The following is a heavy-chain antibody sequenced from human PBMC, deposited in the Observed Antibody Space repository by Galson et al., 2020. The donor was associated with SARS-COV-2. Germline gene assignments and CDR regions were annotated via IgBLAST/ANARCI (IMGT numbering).Heavy chain of an antibody. CDR3: ARVDCRGGSCYYYAFDI. Sequence: SETLSLTCTVSGGSISRYYWSWIRQPPGKGLEWIGYIYYSGSTNYNPSPKSRLTISVDTSKNQFSLKLTSVTAADTAVYHCARVDCRGGSCYYYAFDIWGQGTLVTVSS. V-gene: IGHV4-59*13. D-gene: IGHD2-15*01. CDR1: GGSISRYY. J-gene: IGHJ3*02. CDR2: IYYSGST.